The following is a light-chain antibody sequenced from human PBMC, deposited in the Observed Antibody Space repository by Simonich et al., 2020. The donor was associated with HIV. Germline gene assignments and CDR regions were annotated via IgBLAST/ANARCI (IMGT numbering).Light chain of an antibody. CDR2: DVS. CDR1: SSDVGGSNY. J-gene: IGLJ3*02. Sequence: QSALTQPASVSGSPGQSITISCPGTSSDVGGSNYVSWYQQHPGKAPKLMIYDVSKRPSGVSNRFSGSKSGNTASLTISGLQADDEADYYCSSYTSSSTWVFGGGTKLTVL. CDR3: SSYTSSSTWV. V-gene: IGLV2-14*03.